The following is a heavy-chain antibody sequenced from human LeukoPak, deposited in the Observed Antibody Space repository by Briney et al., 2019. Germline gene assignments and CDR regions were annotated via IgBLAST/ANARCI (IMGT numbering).Heavy chain of an antibody. Sequence: GGSLRLSCTASGFIFGDYAMSWVRQAPGKGLEGGGFIRSKAYGGTTEYAASVKGRFTISRDDSKSIAYLQMNSLKTEDTAVYYSTRFFGVVMLGFDRWGQGTLVTVSS. V-gene: IGHV3-49*04. CDR3: TRFFGVVMLGFDR. J-gene: IGHJ5*01. CDR2: IRSKAYGGTT. CDR1: GFIFGDYA. D-gene: IGHD3-3*01.